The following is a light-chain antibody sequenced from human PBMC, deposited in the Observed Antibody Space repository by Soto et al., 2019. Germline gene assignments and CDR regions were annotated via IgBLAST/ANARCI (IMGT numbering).Light chain of an antibody. V-gene: IGLV1-40*01. CDR3: QSYDSSVV. CDR1: SSNIGAGYD. Sequence: QSVLTQPPSVSGAPGQRVTISCTGSSSNIGAGYDVHWYQQLPGTAPKLLIYGNNNRPSGVPDRFSGSKSGTSASLAITGLQAEDEADYYCQSYDSSVVFAGGTKVTVL. CDR2: GNN. J-gene: IGLJ2*01.